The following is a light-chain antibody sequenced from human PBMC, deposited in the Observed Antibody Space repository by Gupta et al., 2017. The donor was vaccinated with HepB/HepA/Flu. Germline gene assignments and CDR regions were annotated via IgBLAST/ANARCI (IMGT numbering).Light chain of an antibody. CDR1: SSDVGAYNY. CDR2: DVS. V-gene: IGLV2-8*01. J-gene: IGLJ1*01. Sequence: QSALTQPPSASGSPGQSVTISCTGTSSDVGAYNYVSWYQQHPGKAPKLMIYDVSKRPSGVPDRFSGSKSGNTASLTVSGLQADDEADYYCCSFASSNVYIFGSGTKVTVL. CDR3: CSFASSNVYI.